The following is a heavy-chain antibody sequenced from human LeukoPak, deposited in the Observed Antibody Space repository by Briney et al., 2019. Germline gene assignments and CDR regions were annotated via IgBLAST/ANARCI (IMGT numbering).Heavy chain of an antibody. J-gene: IGHJ3*02. Sequence: HPGGSLRLSCAASGFTFSSYGMHWVRQAPGKGLEWVAFIRYDGSNKYYADSVKGRFTISRDNSKNTLYLQMNSLRAEDTAVYYCARDKRWLQRGAFDIWGQGTMVTVSS. V-gene: IGHV3-30*02. D-gene: IGHD5-24*01. CDR3: ARDKRWLQRGAFDI. CDR2: IRYDGSNK. CDR1: GFTFSSYG.